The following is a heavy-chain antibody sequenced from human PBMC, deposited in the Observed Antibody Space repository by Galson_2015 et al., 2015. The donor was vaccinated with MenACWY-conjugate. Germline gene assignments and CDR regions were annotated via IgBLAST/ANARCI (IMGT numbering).Heavy chain of an antibody. CDR2: ISSSSSYI. CDR3: ARAHATTVVTPGY. V-gene: IGHV3-11*06. CDR1: GFTFSDYY. J-gene: IGHJ4*02. D-gene: IGHD4-23*01. Sequence: SLRLSCAASGFTFSDYYMSWIRQAPGKGLEWVSSISSSSSYIYYADSVKGRFTISRDNAKNSLYLQMNSLRAEDTAVYYCARAHATTVVTPGYWGQGTLVTVSS.